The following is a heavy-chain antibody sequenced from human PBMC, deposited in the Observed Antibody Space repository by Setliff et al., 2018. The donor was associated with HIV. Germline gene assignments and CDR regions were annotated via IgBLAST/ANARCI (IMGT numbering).Heavy chain of an antibody. CDR2: IYHSGNT. CDR1: GYSISSGYY. CDR3: ARMYSGYDWSPAGARTRYFDY. D-gene: IGHD5-12*01. Sequence: NPSETLSLTCTVSGYSISSGYYWGWIRQPPGKGLEWIGSIYHSGNTYYNPSLKSRVTISVDTSTNQFSLKLSSVTAADTAVYYCARMYSGYDWSPAGARTRYFDYWGQGTLVTVSS. V-gene: IGHV4-38-2*02. J-gene: IGHJ4*02.